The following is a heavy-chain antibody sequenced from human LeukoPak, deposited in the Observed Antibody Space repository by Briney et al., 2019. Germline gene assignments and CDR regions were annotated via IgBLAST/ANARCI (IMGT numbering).Heavy chain of an antibody. Sequence: SETLSLTCTVSAFSISSYYWSWIRQPPGKGLEWIGYIYYSGSTNYNPSLKSRVTISVDTSRNQFYLKLSSVTAADTPVYYCARRWTGRFDPWGQGTLVTVSS. CDR3: ARRWTGRFDP. V-gene: IGHV4-59*01. D-gene: IGHD3/OR15-3a*01. CDR2: IYYSGST. CDR1: AFSISSYY. J-gene: IGHJ5*02.